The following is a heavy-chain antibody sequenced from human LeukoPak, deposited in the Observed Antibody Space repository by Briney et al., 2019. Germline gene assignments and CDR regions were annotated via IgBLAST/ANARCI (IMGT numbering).Heavy chain of an antibody. Sequence: GGSLRLSCAASGFTFSSYSMNWVRQAPGKGLEWVSSISSSSGYIYYADSVKGRFTISRDNAKNSLYLQMNSLRAEDTAVYYCARDSSGGWRWGAFDIWGQGTMVTVSS. CDR1: GFTFSSYS. D-gene: IGHD2-15*01. J-gene: IGHJ3*02. CDR3: ARDSSGGWRWGAFDI. CDR2: ISSSSGYI. V-gene: IGHV3-21*01.